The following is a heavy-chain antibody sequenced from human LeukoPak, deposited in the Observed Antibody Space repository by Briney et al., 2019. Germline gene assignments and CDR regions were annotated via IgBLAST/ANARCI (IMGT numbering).Heavy chain of an antibody. V-gene: IGHV3-23*01. CDR2: LGGSGSSA. CDR1: GFTFSSYA. D-gene: IGHD6-19*01. CDR3: AKVSGWYYFDY. Sequence: GGSLRLSCAASGFTFSSYAMSWVRQAPGRGLEWVSALGGSGSSAYYADSVKGRFTIPRDNSRNTLYLQMNSLGAEDTAIYYCAKVSGWYYFDYWGQGTLVTVSS. J-gene: IGHJ4*02.